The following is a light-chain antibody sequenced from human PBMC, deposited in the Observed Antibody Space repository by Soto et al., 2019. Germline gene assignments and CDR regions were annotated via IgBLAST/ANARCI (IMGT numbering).Light chain of an antibody. J-gene: IGLJ1*01. CDR1: SSDVGAYNS. CDR2: DVS. Sequence: QAVVTQPASVSGSPGQSITNSCTGTSSDVGAYNSVSWYQQHPGKAPKLIIYDVSTRPSGISDRFSGSKSGNTASLTISGLQAEDESDYYCSSYTTSVTYVFGTGTKLTVL. V-gene: IGLV2-14*01. CDR3: SSYTTSVTYV.